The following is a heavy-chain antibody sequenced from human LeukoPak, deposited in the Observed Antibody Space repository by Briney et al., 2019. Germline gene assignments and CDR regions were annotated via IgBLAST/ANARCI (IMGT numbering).Heavy chain of an antibody. J-gene: IGHJ4*02. CDR1: GYSFTSFW. D-gene: IGHD6-13*01. Sequence: LGGSLKTSFQGSGYSFTSFWIGWVPQIPGKGLEWMGIIYPGDSDTRYSPSFQGQVTISADKSNSTAYLQWSSLKAADTAMYYCARDASSSWYRYFDYWGQGTLVTVSS. CDR2: IYPGDSDT. CDR3: ARDASSSWYRYFDY. V-gene: IGHV5-51*01.